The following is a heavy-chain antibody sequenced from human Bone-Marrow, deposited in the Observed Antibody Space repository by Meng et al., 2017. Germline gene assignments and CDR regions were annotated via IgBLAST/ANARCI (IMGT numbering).Heavy chain of an antibody. Sequence: GESLKISCAASGFTVSSNYMSWVRQAPGKGLEWVSVIYSGGSTYYADSVKGRFTISRDNSKNTLYLQMNSLRAEDTAVYYCARERRGGYSFDPWGQGTLVTVSS. CDR3: ARERRGGYSFDP. CDR1: GFTVSSNY. D-gene: IGHD5-24*01. V-gene: IGHV3-53*01. CDR2: IYSGGST. J-gene: IGHJ5*02.